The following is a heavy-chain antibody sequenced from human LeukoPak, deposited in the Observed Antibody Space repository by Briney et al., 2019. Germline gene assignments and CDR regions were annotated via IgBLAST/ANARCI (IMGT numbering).Heavy chain of an antibody. CDR3: ARDRSGYYVFDY. J-gene: IGHJ4*02. D-gene: IGHD3-22*01. V-gene: IGHV3-30-3*01. CDR2: ISYDGSDK. Sequence: PGRSLRLSCAASGFTFSNYAMHWVRQAPGKGLEWVAVISYDGSDKYYADSVKGRFTISRDNSKNTLYLQMNSLRPEDTAVYYCARDRSGYYVFDYWGQGTLVTVSS. CDR1: GFTFSNYA.